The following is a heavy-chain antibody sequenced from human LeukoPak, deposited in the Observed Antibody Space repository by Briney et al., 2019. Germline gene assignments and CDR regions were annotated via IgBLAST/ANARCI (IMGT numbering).Heavy chain of an antibody. Sequence: SETLSLTCTVSGGSISDYYSSWIRQPAGKGLEWIGRIYTSGSTNYNPSLKSRVTMSVDTSKNQFSLKLSSVTAADTAVYYCASEGRSSWYYYDYWGQGTLVTVSS. D-gene: IGHD6-13*01. CDR2: IYTSGST. V-gene: IGHV4-4*07. CDR1: GGSISDYY. J-gene: IGHJ4*02. CDR3: ASEGRSSWYYYDY.